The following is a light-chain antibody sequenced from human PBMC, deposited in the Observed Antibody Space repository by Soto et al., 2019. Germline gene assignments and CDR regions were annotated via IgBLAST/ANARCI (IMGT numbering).Light chain of an antibody. J-gene: IGKJ1*01. Sequence: DIQKTQSPSSLSASVGDRVTITCRASQSISSYLNWYQQKPGKAPKLLIYAASSLQSGVPSRFSGSGSGTDFTLTISSLQPEDFATYYCQQSYSTVWTFGQGTKVEIK. CDR3: QQSYSTVWT. CDR1: QSISSY. V-gene: IGKV1-39*01. CDR2: AAS.